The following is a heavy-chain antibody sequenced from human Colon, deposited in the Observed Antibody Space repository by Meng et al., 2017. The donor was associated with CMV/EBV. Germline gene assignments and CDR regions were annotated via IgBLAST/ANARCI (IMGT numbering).Heavy chain of an antibody. V-gene: IGHV1-18*01. CDR1: EYAFSNFG. CDR3: ARFVSRSNSRSGSYYRVYFFDF. D-gene: IGHD3-10*01. J-gene: IGHJ4*02. CDR2: ITVYNGKT. Sequence: ASVTVSCKASEYAFSNFGISWVRQAPGQGLEWMGWITVYNGKTKYAQKFQGRVTMTADISTNTAYLELGSLRSDDTAVYFCARFVSRSNSRSGSYYRVYFFDFWGQGTLVTVSS.